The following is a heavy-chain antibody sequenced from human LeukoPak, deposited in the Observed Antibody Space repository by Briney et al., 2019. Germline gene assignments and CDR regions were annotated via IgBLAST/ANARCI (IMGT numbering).Heavy chain of an antibody. CDR3: ARDLSAAFDF. CDR2: LVYDARS. J-gene: IGHJ4*02. CDR1: GFPFSSYG. V-gene: IGHV3-33*01. D-gene: IGHD6-19*01. Sequence: PGGSLRLSCAASGFPFSSYGMHWVRQAPGKGLEWVARLVYDARSDYANSVKGRFSISRDDSKNTLSLDMSNLRVEDTALYYCARDLSAAFDFWGQGVLVTVSS.